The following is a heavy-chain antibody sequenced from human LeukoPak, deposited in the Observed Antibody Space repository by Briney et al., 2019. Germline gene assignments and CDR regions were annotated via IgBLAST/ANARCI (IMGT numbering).Heavy chain of an antibody. CDR2: ISGSGGST. CDR3: AKDGCSSTSCHRYPIHFDY. D-gene: IGHD2-2*02. CDR1: GFTFSSYA. Sequence: HPGGSLRLSCAASGFTFSSYAMSWVRQAPGKGLEWVSAISGSGGSTYYADSVKGRFTISRDNSKNTLYLQMNSLRAEDTAVYYCAKDGCSSTSCHRYPIHFDYWGQGTLVTVSS. J-gene: IGHJ4*02. V-gene: IGHV3-23*01.